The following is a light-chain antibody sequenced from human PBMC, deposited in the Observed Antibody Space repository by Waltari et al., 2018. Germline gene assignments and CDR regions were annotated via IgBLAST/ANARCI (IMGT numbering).Light chain of an antibody. J-gene: IGLJ1*01. CDR3: QVWVSRTDHYV. CDR1: DIGGRT. V-gene: IGLV3-21*03. Sequence: SYVLTQPPSVSVAPGKTARIACGLNDIGGRTVNWYQQKPGQAPVLVVYGDTDRPSGIPEGCCGAPSGNSATLTISRVEAGDEADYYCQVWVSRTDHYVFGTGTKVTVL. CDR2: GDT.